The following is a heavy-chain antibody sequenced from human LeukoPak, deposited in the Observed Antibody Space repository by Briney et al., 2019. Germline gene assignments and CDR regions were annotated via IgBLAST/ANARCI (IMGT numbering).Heavy chain of an antibody. CDR1: GFTFSSYA. V-gene: IGHV3-30-3*01. CDR2: ISYDGSNK. CDR3: AKTGGDYYDSSGSYFDY. J-gene: IGHJ4*02. D-gene: IGHD3-22*01. Sequence: PGGSLRLACAASGFTFSSYAMHWVRQAPGKGLEWVAVISYDGSNKYYADSVKGRFTISRDNSKNTLYLQMNSLRAEDTAVYYCAKTGGDYYDSSGSYFDYWGPGTLVTVSS.